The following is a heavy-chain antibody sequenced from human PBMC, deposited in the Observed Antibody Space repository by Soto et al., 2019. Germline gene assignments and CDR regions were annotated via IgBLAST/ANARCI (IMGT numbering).Heavy chain of an antibody. CDR3: ARDIQHSLPVSSYYYYGMDV. CDR2: IYYSGST. CDR1: GGSISSGGYY. V-gene: IGHV4-31*03. J-gene: IGHJ6*02. Sequence: KPSETLSLTCTVSGGSISSGGYYWSWIRQHPGKGLEWIGYIYYSGSTYYNPSLKSRVTISVDTSKNQFSLKLSSVTAADTAVYYCARDIQHSLPVSSYYYYGMDVWGQGTTVTVSS. D-gene: IGHD1-26*01.